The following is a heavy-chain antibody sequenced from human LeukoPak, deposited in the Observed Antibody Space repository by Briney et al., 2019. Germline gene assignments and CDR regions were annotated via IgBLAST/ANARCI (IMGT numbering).Heavy chain of an antibody. Sequence: TGGSLRLSCAASGFTFSNYWMSWVRQAPGRGLEWVANIKQDGTEKYYVDSVKGRFTISRDNAKNSLYLQMNSLRAEDTAVFYCARDRWGKITGTPLDYWGQGTLVTVSS. CDR3: ARDRWGKITGTPLDY. CDR1: GFTFSNYW. CDR2: IKQDGTEK. V-gene: IGHV3-7*01. D-gene: IGHD1-20*01. J-gene: IGHJ4*02.